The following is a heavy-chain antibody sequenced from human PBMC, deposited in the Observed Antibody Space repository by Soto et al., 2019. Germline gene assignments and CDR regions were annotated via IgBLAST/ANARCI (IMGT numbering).Heavy chain of an antibody. J-gene: IGHJ4*02. Sequence: PSETLSLTCAVYGGSFSGYYWSWIRQPPGKGLEWIGEINHSGSTNYNPSLKSRVTISVDTSKNQFSLKLSSVTAADTAVYYCARGYGDYSDWGQGTLVTVSS. CDR3: ARGYGDYSD. V-gene: IGHV4-34*01. D-gene: IGHD4-17*01. CDR2: INHSGST. CDR1: GGSFSGYY.